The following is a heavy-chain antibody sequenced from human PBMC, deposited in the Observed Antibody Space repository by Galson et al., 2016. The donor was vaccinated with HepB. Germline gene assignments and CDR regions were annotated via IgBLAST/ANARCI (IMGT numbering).Heavy chain of an antibody. J-gene: IGHJ4*02. V-gene: IGHV3-7*03. CDR2: IAKDGGEK. Sequence: SLRLSCAASGFTFSSYGMHWVRQAPGKGLEWVANIAKDGGEKNYVDSLKGRFAISRDNAKNSLYLQMNSLRVEDTAVYYCAGGPGWTEDYWGQGTLVTVSS. CDR3: AGGPGWTEDY. CDR1: GFTFSSYG. D-gene: IGHD2-15*01.